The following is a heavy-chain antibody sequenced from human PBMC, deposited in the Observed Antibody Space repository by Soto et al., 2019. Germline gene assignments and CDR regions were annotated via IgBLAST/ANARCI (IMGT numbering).Heavy chain of an antibody. CDR3: ASSVGYCSGGRCRDI. V-gene: IGHV4-59*08. J-gene: IGHJ3*02. Sequence: SSETLSLTCTVSGGSISSYYWSWIRQPPGKGLEWIGYIYYSGSTNYNPSLKSRVTISVDTSKNQFSLKLSSVTAADTAVYYCASSVGYCSGGRCRDIWGQGTMVTVS. D-gene: IGHD2-15*01. CDR2: IYYSGST. CDR1: GGSISSYY.